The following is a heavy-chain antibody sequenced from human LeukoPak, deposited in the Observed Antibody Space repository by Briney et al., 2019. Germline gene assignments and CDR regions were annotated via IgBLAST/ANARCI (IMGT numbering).Heavy chain of an antibody. Sequence: PSETLSLTCTVSGGSISSYYWSWIRQPPGKGLEWIGYIYYSGSPNYNPSLKSRVTISVDTSKNQFSLKLSSVTAADTAVYYCARGTGSYSEDYWGQGTLVTVSS. V-gene: IGHV4-59*01. D-gene: IGHD1-26*01. J-gene: IGHJ4*02. CDR2: IYYSGSP. CDR1: GGSISSYY. CDR3: ARGTGSYSEDY.